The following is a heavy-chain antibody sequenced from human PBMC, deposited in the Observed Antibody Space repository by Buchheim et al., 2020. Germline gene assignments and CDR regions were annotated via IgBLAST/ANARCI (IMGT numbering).Heavy chain of an antibody. V-gene: IGHV3-48*02. CDR2: ISANDRPV. CDR1: GFTFSSYS. J-gene: IGHJ4*02. CDR3: VRSYCGGDCYSTPFGY. D-gene: IGHD2-21*02. Sequence: EVQLVQSGGGVVQSGGSLRLSCAGSGFTFSSYSLNWVRQAPGKGLECVSYISANDRPVFYADSVKGRFTISRDNDKNSLYLQMNSLRHEDTAVYYCVRSYCGGDCYSTPFGYWGQGTL.